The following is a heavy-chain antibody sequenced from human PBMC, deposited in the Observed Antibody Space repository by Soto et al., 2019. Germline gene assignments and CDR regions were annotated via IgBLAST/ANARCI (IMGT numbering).Heavy chain of an antibody. D-gene: IGHD2-15*01. Sequence: EVQLVESGGGLVQPGGSLRLSCVASGFTFSNYWMHWFRQAPGKGLVWVSRINTDGSTTAFADSVKGRLTLSRDNAKNTVYLQLNSLRGEDTAVYYCARGIRNYYGMDVWGQGTTVTVSS. CDR3: ARGIRNYYGMDV. CDR1: GFTFSNYW. J-gene: IGHJ6*02. V-gene: IGHV3-74*01. CDR2: INTDGSTT.